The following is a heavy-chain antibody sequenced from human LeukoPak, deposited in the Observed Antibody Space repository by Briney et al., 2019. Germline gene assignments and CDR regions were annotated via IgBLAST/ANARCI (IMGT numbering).Heavy chain of an antibody. CDR2: ISSDGTYT. Sequence: GGSLRLSCAASGFTFSSHLMHWVRQAPGKGLVWVSRISSDGTYTNYADSVRGRFTISRDNAKNTLYLQMNSLRAEDTAVYYCTRSTTYNLDVWGQGTTVTVSS. CDR3: TRSTTYNLDV. CDR1: GFTFSSHL. V-gene: IGHV3-74*01. D-gene: IGHD2/OR15-2a*01. J-gene: IGHJ6*02.